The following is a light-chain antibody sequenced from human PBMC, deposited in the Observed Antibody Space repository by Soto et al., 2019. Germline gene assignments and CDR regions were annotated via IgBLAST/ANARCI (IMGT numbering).Light chain of an antibody. V-gene: IGKV1-27*01. J-gene: IGKJ3*01. Sequence: DIPMTQSPTSLSASVGDRVTITCRASQDIRNFVAWYQQKPGKAPKLLIYAASTLQSRVPSRFSGSGSGTDFTLTNNTLQHEDVATYSCQKYSIVPVFGPGTKVEIK. CDR2: AAS. CDR1: QDIRNF. CDR3: QKYSIVPV.